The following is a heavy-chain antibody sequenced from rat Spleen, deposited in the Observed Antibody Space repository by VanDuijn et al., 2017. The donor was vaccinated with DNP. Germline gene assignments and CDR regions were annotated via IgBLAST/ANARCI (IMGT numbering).Heavy chain of an antibody. D-gene: IGHD1-12*02. CDR1: GFAFSDYY. Sequence: EVQLVESGGGLVRPGRSLKLSCAASGFAFSDYYMAWVRQAPAKGLEWVASISHNGGYTYYHDYVKGRFTVSRDNAKSTLYLQMDSLRSEDTATYYCTRHYYDGSYYFDYWGQGFMVTVSS. CDR2: ISHNGGYT. V-gene: IGHV5-25*01. J-gene: IGHJ2*01. CDR3: TRHYYDGSYYFDY.